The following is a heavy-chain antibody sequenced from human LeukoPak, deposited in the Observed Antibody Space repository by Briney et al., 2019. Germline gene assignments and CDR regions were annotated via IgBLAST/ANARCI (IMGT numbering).Heavy chain of an antibody. J-gene: IGHJ5*02. V-gene: IGHV1-2*02. Sequence: ASVTVSFKASGYTFTGYYIHWVRQAPGQGLEWMGWINPNSGGTNYAQKFQNRVTMTRDTSISTAYMELGRLRSDDTAVYYCARHYGNDILTESGFDPWGQGTLVTVSS. CDR1: GYTFTGYY. D-gene: IGHD3-9*01. CDR2: INPNSGGT. CDR3: ARHYGNDILTESGFDP.